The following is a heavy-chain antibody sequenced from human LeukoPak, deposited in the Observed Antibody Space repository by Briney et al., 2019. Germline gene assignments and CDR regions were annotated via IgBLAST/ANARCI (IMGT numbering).Heavy chain of an antibody. D-gene: IGHD2-15*01. CDR2: IIPIFVTA. Sequence: SVKVSCKASGGTFSSYAISWVRQAPGQGLEWMGGIIPIFVTANYAQKFQGRVTITADKSTSTAYMELSSLRSEDTAVYYCAREVVAATPDAFDIWGQGTMVTVSS. CDR3: AREVVAATPDAFDI. CDR1: GGTFSSYA. V-gene: IGHV1-69*06. J-gene: IGHJ3*02.